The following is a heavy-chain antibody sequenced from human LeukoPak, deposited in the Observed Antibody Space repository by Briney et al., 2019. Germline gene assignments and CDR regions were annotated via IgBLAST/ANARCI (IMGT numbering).Heavy chain of an antibody. CDR2: IRYDGSNR. CDR3: AKDLEYSGNYPDAFDI. CDR1: GFTFSSYG. V-gene: IGHV3-30*02. J-gene: IGHJ3*02. Sequence: HPGGSLRLSCAASGFTFSSYGIHWVRQVPGKGLEWVAFIRYDGSNRYYTDSVKGRFTISRDNPKNTLYLQMNSLRAEDTAVYYCAKDLEYSGNYPDAFDIWGQGTMVTVSS. D-gene: IGHD1-26*01.